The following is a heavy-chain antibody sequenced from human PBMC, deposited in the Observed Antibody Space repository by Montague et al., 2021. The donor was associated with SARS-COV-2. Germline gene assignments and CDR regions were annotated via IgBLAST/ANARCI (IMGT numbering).Heavy chain of an antibody. Sequence: SLRLSCAASGFTFSDFWMHWVRHAPGKVLVWVSRSNTNGRSTSYADSVKGRFTISRDNAKNTLYLQMNSLGVEDTGLYFCARVRPAQYEPETSRVHYYGMDVWGQGTTVTVSS. CDR2: SNTNGRST. V-gene: IGHV3-74*01. J-gene: IGHJ6*02. CDR1: GFTFSDFW. D-gene: IGHD1-14*01. CDR3: ARVRPAQYEPETSRVHYYGMDV.